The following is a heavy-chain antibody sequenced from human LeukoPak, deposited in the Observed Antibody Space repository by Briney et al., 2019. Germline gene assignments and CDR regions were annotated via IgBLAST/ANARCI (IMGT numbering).Heavy chain of an antibody. Sequence: GGSLRLSCAASGFTFSSYAMSWVRQAPGKGLEWVSAISGSGGSTYYADSVKGRFTISRDNSKNTLYLQMNSLRAEDTAVYYCAKLGTTPYDILTPAAFGIWGQGTMVTVSS. CDR2: ISGSGGST. CDR3: AKLGTTPYDILTPAAFGI. D-gene: IGHD3-9*01. CDR1: GFTFSSYA. J-gene: IGHJ3*02. V-gene: IGHV3-23*01.